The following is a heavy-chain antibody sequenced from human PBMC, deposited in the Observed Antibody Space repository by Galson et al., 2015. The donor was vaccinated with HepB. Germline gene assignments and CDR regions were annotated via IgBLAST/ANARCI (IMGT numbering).Heavy chain of an antibody. V-gene: IGHV3-33*07. J-gene: IGHJ4*02. CDR2: ISSDGAKK. CDR1: GFTFSASY. CDR3: AGDIRPWAPGV. D-gene: IGHD3-3*01. Sequence: SLRLSCAASGFTFSASYMNWMRRAPDKGLEWVAVISSDGAKKYYVDSGGGRFIISRDNSKNTVYLQLNDLRVDDTALYYCAGDIRPWAPGVWGQGTMLTVSS.